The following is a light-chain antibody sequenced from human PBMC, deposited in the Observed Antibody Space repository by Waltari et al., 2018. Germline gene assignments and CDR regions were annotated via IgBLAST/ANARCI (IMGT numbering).Light chain of an antibody. CDR3: CSRAGTYTWL. CDR1: SNDVGGCYY. Sequence: QSALSQPLSVSGSPGQSVTISCPGTSNDVGGCYYVSWFQQFPGQAPNLIIYDVTRRHSGVPDRFSGSKSGNTASLTISGLQVEDEATYYCCSRAGTYTWLFGGGTKVTVL. V-gene: IGLV2-11*02. CDR2: DVT. J-gene: IGLJ2*01.